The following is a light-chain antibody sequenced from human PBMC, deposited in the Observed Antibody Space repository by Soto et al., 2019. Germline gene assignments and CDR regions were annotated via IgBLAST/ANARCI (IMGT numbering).Light chain of an antibody. CDR1: SSDVGGYDY. CDR3: ASYTSSSSWV. J-gene: IGLJ3*02. V-gene: IGLV2-14*01. Sequence: QSALTQPASVSGSPGQSITISCTGTSSDVGGYDYVSWYQQHPGKAPHLMIYDVNSRPSGVSNRFSGSKSGDTASLTISGVQAEDEADYFCASYTSSSSWVFGGGTQLTVL. CDR2: DVN.